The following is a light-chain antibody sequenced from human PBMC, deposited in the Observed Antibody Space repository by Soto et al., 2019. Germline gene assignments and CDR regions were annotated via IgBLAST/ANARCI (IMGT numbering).Light chain of an antibody. Sequence: DIQMTQSPSSVSASVGDRVTITCRASQGFSSWLAWYQQKPGKAPKLLIYAASSLQSGVPSRFSGSGSGTDFTLTISSLQPEDFATYYCQQANSFPQITFGQGTRLEIK. CDR2: AAS. CDR1: QGFSSW. J-gene: IGKJ5*01. CDR3: QQANSFPQIT. V-gene: IGKV1-12*01.